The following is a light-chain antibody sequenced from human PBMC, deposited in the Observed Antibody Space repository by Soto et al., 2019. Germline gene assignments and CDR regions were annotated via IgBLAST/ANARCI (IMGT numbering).Light chain of an antibody. CDR3: AAWDASLNGHV. CDR2: SNN. J-gene: IGLJ1*01. V-gene: IGLV1-44*01. Sequence: QSVLTQPPSASGTPGQRVTISCSGSSSNIGSNTVNWYQQLPGTAPKLLIYSNNQRPSGVPDRFSGSKSGTSASLAISGLQSEDAADYYCAAWDASLNGHVFGTGTKVTVL. CDR1: SSNIGSNT.